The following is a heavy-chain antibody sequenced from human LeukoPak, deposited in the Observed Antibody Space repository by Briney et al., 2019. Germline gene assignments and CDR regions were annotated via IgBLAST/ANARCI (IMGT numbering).Heavy chain of an antibody. Sequence: GRSLRLPCAASGFTFSSYAMHWVRQAPGKGLEWVAVISFDGSNKYYADSVKGRFIISRDNSKNTLYLQMNILRPEDTAVYYCARGYDFWSGYCDQWGQGTLVTVSS. CDR1: GFTFSSYA. V-gene: IGHV3-30*04. CDR3: ARGYDFWSGYCDQ. CDR2: ISFDGSNK. D-gene: IGHD3-3*01. J-gene: IGHJ4*02.